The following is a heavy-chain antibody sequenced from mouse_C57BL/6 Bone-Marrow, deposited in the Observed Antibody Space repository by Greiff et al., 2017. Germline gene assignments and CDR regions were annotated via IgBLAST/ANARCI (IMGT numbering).Heavy chain of an antibody. CDR2: IDPSDSYT. Sequence: QVQLQQPGAELVRPGTSVKLSCKASGYTFTSYWMHWVKQRPGQGLEWIGVIDPSDSYTNYNQKFKGKATLTADTSSSTAYMQLSSLTSEDSAVYYCARKGSFAYWGQGTLVTVSA. V-gene: IGHV1-59*01. CDR3: ARKGSFAY. CDR1: GYTFTSYW. J-gene: IGHJ3*01.